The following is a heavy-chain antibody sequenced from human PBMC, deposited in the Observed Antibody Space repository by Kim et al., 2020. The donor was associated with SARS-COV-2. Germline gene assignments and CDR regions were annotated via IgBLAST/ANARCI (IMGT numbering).Heavy chain of an antibody. D-gene: IGHD2-21*02. V-gene: IGHV3-30*04. CDR2: ISYDGSRT. CDR1: GFTFTTYT. Sequence: GGSLRLSCAVSGFTFTTYTLYWVRQAPGKGPEWVAGISYDGSRTFYADSVQGRFTLSRDNSRNTLHLEMNSLTVEDTGVYSCERDLTLKLTADPPYYGM. CDR3: ERDLTLKLTADPPYYGM. J-gene: IGHJ6*01.